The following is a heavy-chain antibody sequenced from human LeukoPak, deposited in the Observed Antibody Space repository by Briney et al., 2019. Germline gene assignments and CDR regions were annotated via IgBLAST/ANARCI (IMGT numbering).Heavy chain of an antibody. Sequence: SETLSLTCTVSGGSISSYYWSWIRQPPGKGLEWIGYIYYSGSTNYNPSLKSRVTMSVDTSKNQFSLKLSSVTAADPAGYYCSSSYPYSSSWYSSWGQGTLVTVSS. V-gene: IGHV4-59*01. CDR2: IYYSGST. CDR3: SSSYPYSSSWYSS. J-gene: IGHJ4*02. D-gene: IGHD6-13*01. CDR1: GGSISSYY.